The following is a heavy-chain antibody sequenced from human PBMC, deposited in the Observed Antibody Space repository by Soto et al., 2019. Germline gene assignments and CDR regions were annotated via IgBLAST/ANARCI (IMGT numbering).Heavy chain of an antibody. J-gene: IGHJ4*02. D-gene: IGHD6-19*01. V-gene: IGHV3-74*01. CDR2: TNSDGSST. CDR3: AVAVAGPTAIGY. CDR1: RYW. Sequence: RYWMHWVRQGPGKGLMWVARTNSDGSSTSYADSVKGRFTISRDNAKNTLYLQMNSLRAEDTAVYYCAVAVAGPTAIGYWGQGTLVTVSS.